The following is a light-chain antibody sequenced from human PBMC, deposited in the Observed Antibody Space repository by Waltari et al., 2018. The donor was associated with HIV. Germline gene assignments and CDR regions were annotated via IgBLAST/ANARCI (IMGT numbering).Light chain of an antibody. V-gene: IGLV2-11*01. CDR3: CSYAGSYTYLV. CDR1: RSDVGGFNQ. J-gene: IGLJ2*01. CDR2: DVS. Sequence: SALTQPRSVSGSPGPAVTLPRPGPRSDVGGFNQLPLYHQHPGKAPKLMIYDVSKRPSGVPCRFSGSKSGNTASLTISGLQADDEADYHCCSYAGSYTYLVFGGGTKLIVL.